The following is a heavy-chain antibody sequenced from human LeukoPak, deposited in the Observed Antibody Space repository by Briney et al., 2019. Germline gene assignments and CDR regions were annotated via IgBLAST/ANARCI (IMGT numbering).Heavy chain of an antibody. CDR1: GYTFTGYY. CDR3: ARVVQPQYYYYMDV. CDR2: IIPIFGTA. Sequence: ASVKVSCKASGYTFTGYYMHWVRQAPGQGLEWMGGIIPIFGTANYAQKFQGRVTITADESTSTAYMELSSLRSEDTAVYYCARVVQPQYYYYMDVWGKGTTVTVSS. J-gene: IGHJ6*03. D-gene: IGHD1-1*01. V-gene: IGHV1-69*13.